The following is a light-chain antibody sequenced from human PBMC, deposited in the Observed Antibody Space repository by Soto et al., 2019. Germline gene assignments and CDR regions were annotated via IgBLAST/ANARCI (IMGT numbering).Light chain of an antibody. V-gene: IGKV3-20*01. CDR1: QSVSAGY. Sequence: EIVLTQSPGTLSLSPGERATLSCRASQSVSAGYFAWYQQKPGQAPRLLIYGASSRATAIQDRFSGSGSGTDFTLTIRRLEPEDFAVYFCKQYSSSPWTFGQGTKVDIK. CDR3: KQYSSSPWT. J-gene: IGKJ1*01. CDR2: GAS.